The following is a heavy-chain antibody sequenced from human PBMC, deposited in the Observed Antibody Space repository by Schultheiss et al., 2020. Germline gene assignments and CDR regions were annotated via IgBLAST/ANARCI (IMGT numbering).Heavy chain of an antibody. J-gene: IGHJ5*02. CDR3: ARGGSGSWYSNWFDP. Sequence: SETLSLTCAVSGGSISSGDYYWSWIRQPPGKGLEWIGEIYHSGSTNYNPSLKSRVTISVDTSKNQFSLKLSSVTAADTAVYYCARGGSGSWYSNWFDPWGQGTLVTVSS. CDR1: GGSISSGDYY. CDR2: IYHSGST. V-gene: IGHV4-39*01. D-gene: IGHD6-13*01.